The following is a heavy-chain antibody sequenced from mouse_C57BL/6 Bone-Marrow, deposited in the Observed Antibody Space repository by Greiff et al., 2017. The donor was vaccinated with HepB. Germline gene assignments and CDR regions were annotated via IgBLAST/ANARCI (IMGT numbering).Heavy chain of an antibody. V-gene: IGHV7-1*01. CDR3: ARDHYDSGYFGV. CDR2: SRNKANDYTT. J-gene: IGHJ1*03. CDR1: GFTFSDFY. D-gene: IGHD1-1*01. Sequence: EVKLVESGGGLVQSGRSLRLSCATSGFTFSDFYMEWVRQAPGKGLEWIAASRNKANDYTTEYSASVKGRVIVSRDTSQSILYLQMNALRAEDTAMYYCARDHYDSGYFGVWGTGTTVTVSS.